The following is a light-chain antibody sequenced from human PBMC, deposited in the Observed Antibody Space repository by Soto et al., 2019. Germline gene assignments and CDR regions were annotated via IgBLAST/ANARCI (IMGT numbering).Light chain of an antibody. CDR2: AVS. CDR3: QQYDSDSYT. Sequence: DIQMTQSPSSLSASVGDTVTITCRASQGIRNDLGWFQQKPGQAPQRLIYAVSTLQSGVPSRFSGSGSGTEFTLSISNLQPEDFGTYFCQQYDSDSYTFGQGTKLDIK. CDR1: QGIRND. J-gene: IGKJ2*01. V-gene: IGKV1-17*02.